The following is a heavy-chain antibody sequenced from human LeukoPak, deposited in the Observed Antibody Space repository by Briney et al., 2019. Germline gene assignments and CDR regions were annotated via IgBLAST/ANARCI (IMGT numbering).Heavy chain of an antibody. CDR2: INPSGGST. J-gene: IGHJ4*02. CDR1: GYTFTSYY. D-gene: IGHD6-13*01. CDR3: AYAPSSWSVNFDY. V-gene: IGHV1-46*01. Sequence: ASVKVSCKASGYTFTSYYMHWVRQVPGQGLERMGIINPSGGSTSYAQTFQGRVNMPRDTSTSTVYMELSSLRSEGTAVYYCAYAPSSWSVNFDYWGQGTLVTVSS.